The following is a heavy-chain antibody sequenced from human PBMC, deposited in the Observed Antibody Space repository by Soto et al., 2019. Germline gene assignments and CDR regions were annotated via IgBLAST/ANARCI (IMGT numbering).Heavy chain of an antibody. Sequence: SETLSLTCAVYGGSFSGYYWSWIRQPPGKGLEWIGEINHSGSTNYNPSLKSRVTIPVDTSKNQFSLKLSSVTAADTAVYYCARGFWSGYYTSHYYYGMDVWGQGTTVTVSS. CDR3: ARGFWSGYYTSHYYYGMDV. J-gene: IGHJ6*02. V-gene: IGHV4-34*01. CDR1: GGSFSGYY. CDR2: INHSGST. D-gene: IGHD3-3*01.